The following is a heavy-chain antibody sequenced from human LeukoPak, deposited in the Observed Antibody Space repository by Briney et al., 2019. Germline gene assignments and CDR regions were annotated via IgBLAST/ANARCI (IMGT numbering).Heavy chain of an antibody. CDR1: GFTFSSYA. D-gene: IGHD3-16*02. V-gene: IGHV3-30*04. CDR2: ISYDGSNK. J-gene: IGHJ4*02. CDR3: ARGEYYDYVWGSYRYRYFDY. Sequence: GGSLRLSCAASGFTFSSYAMHWVRQAPGKGLEWVAVISYDGSNKYYADSVKGRFTISRDKSKNTLYLQMNSLRAEDTAVYYCARGEYYDYVWGSYRYRYFDYWGQGTLVTVSS.